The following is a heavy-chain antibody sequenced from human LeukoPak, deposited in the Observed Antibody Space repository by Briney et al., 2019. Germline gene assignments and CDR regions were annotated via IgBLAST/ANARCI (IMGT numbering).Heavy chain of an antibody. CDR2: IDPSDSYT. CDR1: GYSFTSCW. Sequence: HGESLKISCKGYGYSFTSCWIIWVRQMPGKGLEWMGRIDPSDSYTNYSPSLQGHVTISADKSISAAYLQWSNLKASDTAMYYCARARGDHYSFDYWGQGTLVTVSS. J-gene: IGHJ4*02. V-gene: IGHV5-10-1*01. D-gene: IGHD3-10*01. CDR3: ARARGDHYSFDY.